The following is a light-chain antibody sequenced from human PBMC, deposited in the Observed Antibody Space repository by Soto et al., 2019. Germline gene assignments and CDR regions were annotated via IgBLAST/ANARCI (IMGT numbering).Light chain of an antibody. CDR1: SSDVGGYNY. Sequence: QSALTQPRSVSGSPGQSVTISCTGTSSDVGGYNYVSWYQQHPGKAPKLMIYGVSNRPSGVSSRFSGSKSGNTASLTISGLLTEDEADYYCNSFTGTSIYVFGTGTKLTVL. V-gene: IGLV2-14*01. CDR2: GVS. J-gene: IGLJ1*01. CDR3: NSFTGTSIYV.